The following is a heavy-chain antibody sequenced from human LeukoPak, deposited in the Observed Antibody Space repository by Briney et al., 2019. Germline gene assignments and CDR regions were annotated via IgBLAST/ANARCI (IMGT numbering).Heavy chain of an antibody. CDR2: IYTSGST. D-gene: IGHD1-26*01. CDR1: GGSISSGSYY. V-gene: IGHV4-61*02. J-gene: IGHJ6*03. CDR3: AREVGATPYYYYYYMDV. Sequence: PSETLSLTCTVSGGSISSGSYYWSWIRQPAGKGLEWIGRIYTSGSTNYNPSLKSRVTISVDTSKNQFSLKLSSVTAADTAVYYCAREVGATPYYYYYYMDVWGKGTTVTISS.